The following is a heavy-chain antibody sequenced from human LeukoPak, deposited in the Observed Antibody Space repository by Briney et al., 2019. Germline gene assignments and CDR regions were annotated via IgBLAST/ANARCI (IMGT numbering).Heavy chain of an antibody. D-gene: IGHD4-17*01. CDR2: IIPIFGTA. J-gene: IGHJ6*02. CDR3: ARGSLYDYGDYYGMDV. V-gene: IGHV1-69*13. CDR1: GYTFTSYA. Sequence: SVKVSCKASGYTFTSYAISWVRQAPGQGLEWMGGIIPIFGTANYAQKFQGRVTITADESTSTAYMELSSLRSEDTAVYYCARGSLYDYGDYYGMDVWGQGTTVTVSS.